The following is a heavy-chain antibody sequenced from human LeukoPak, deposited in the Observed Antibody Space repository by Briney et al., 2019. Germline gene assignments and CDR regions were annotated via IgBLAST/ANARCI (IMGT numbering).Heavy chain of an antibody. Sequence: SETLSLTCTVSGGSISSSSYYWGWIRQPPGKGLEWIGSIYYSGSTYYNPSLKSRVTISVDTSENQFSLKLSSVTAADTAVYYCARLTMLYSYGRTFDYWGQGTLVTVSS. CDR2: IYYSGST. CDR1: GGSISSSSYY. CDR3: ARLTMLYSYGRTFDY. V-gene: IGHV4-39*01. D-gene: IGHD5-18*01. J-gene: IGHJ4*02.